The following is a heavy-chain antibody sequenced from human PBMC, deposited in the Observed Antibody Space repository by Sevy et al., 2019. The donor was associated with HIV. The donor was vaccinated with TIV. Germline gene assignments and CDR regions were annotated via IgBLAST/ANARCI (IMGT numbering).Heavy chain of an antibody. D-gene: IGHD6-19*01. CDR2: IGSTGPTI. V-gene: IGHV3-48*02. Sequence: GGSLRLSCVASGFTFSRYSMNWVRQAPGKGLEWVSNIGSTGPTIYYADSVKGRFTISRDNAKKSLYLQMKSLREEDTAVYYCARPGSGWFEFDSWGQGTLVTVSS. CDR3: ARPGSGWFEFDS. CDR1: GFTFSRYS. J-gene: IGHJ4*02.